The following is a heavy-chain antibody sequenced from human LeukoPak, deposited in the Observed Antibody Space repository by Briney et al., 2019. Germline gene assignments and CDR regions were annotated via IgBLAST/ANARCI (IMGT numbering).Heavy chain of an antibody. Sequence: GGSLRLSCAASGLTFSTDVMNWVRQAPGKGLEWVSTISESGGSTYYADSVKGRFTISRDNSKSTLYLQMNSLRAEDTAVYYCGRYYVMDVWGQGTSVTVSS. J-gene: IGHJ6*02. CDR1: GLTFSTDV. CDR2: ISESGGST. CDR3: GRYYVMDV. V-gene: IGHV3-23*01.